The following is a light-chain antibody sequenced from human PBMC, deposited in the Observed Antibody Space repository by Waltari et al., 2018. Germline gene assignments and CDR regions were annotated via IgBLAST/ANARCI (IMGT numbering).Light chain of an antibody. V-gene: IGLV2-8*01. CDR3: NSPYGGYNNVI. Sequence: SALTQPPSASGSPGQSVTISCPGPSSHIGGYDYSSCYQQHPGKAPQLIIYELNRRPSGVPDRFSGSKSDNTASLTVSGLRAEDEADYYCNSPYGGYNNVIFGGGTKLTVL. CDR1: SSHIGGYDY. CDR2: ELN. J-gene: IGLJ2*01.